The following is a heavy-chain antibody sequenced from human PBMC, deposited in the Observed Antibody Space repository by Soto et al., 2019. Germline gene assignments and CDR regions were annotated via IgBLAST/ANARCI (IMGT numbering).Heavy chain of an antibody. CDR3: ASYRFLDV. V-gene: IGHV1-2*04. CDR2: INPNSGGT. D-gene: IGHD4-4*01. Sequence: ASVKVSCKASGYTFTGYYMHWVRQAPGQGLEWMGWINPNSGGTNYAQKFQGWVTMTRDTSISTAYMELNSLRAEDTAVYYCASYRFLDVWGQGTTVTVSS. CDR1: GYTFTGYY. J-gene: IGHJ6*02.